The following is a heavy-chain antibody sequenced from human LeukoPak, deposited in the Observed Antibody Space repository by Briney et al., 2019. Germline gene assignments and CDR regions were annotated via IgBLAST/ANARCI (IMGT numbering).Heavy chain of an antibody. CDR2: IYHSGST. CDR3: ARSMVANYDTFDI. CDR1: GGSISSGGYS. D-gene: IGHD2-15*01. J-gene: IGHJ3*02. V-gene: IGHV4-30-2*01. Sequence: KSSETLSLTCAVSGGSISSGGYSWSWIRQPPGKGLEWIGYIYHSGSTYYNPSLKSRVTISVDRSKSQFSLKLSSVTAADTAVYSCARSMVANYDTFDIWGQGTMVTVSS.